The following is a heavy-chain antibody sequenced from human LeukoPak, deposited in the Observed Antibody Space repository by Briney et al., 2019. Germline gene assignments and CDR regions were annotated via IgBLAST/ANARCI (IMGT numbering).Heavy chain of an antibody. CDR2: ISGSGGGSGGST. CDR1: GFTFSTYA. V-gene: IGHV3-23*01. Sequence: GGSLRLSCAASGFTFSTYAMSWVRQAPGKGLEWVSAISGSGGGSGGSTYYADSVKGRFTISRDNSRNTLYLQMNSLRAEDTAVYYCAREAGDSMVRGVIGYYFDYWGQGTLVTVSS. CDR3: AREAGDSMVRGVIGYYFDY. D-gene: IGHD3-10*01. J-gene: IGHJ4*02.